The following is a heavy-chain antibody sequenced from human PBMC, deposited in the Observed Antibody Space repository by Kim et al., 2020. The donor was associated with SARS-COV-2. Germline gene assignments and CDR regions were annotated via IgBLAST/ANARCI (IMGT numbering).Heavy chain of an antibody. V-gene: IGHV4-61*01. J-gene: IGHJ6*02. Sequence: SETLSLTCTVSGGSVSSGSYYWSWIRQPPGKGLEWIGYIYYSGSTNYNPSLKSRVTISVDTSKNQFSLKLSSVTAADTAVYYCAREGPVLVRDSSWYYPGMDVWGQGTTVTVSS. CDR1: GGSVSSGSYY. CDR3: AREGPVLVRDSSWYYPGMDV. CDR2: IYYSGST. D-gene: IGHD6-13*01.